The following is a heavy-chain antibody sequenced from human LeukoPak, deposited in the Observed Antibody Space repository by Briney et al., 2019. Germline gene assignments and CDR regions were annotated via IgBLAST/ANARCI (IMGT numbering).Heavy chain of an antibody. CDR1: GFTFSSDS. CDR3: ARGSTQNDY. D-gene: IGHD2-2*01. Sequence: GGSLRLSCAASGFTFSSDSMNWVRRAPGKGLEWVSSISSSSSYIYYADSVKGRFTISRDNAKNSLYLQMNSLRAEDTAVYYCARGSTQNDYWGQGTLVTVSS. CDR2: ISSSSSYI. J-gene: IGHJ4*02. V-gene: IGHV3-21*01.